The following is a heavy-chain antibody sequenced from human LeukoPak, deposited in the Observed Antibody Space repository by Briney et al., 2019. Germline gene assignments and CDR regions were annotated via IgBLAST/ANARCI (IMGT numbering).Heavy chain of an antibody. CDR2: IYYSGST. J-gene: IGHJ4*02. D-gene: IGHD3-22*01. Sequence: SQTLSLTCTVSGGSISSGGYYWSWIRQPPGKGLEWIGYIYYSGSTNYNPSLKSRVTISVDTSKNQFSLKLSSVTAADTAVYYCAAPSTTLNYYDSSFPDYWGQGTLVTVSS. CDR3: AAPSTTLNYYDSSFPDY. V-gene: IGHV4-61*08. CDR1: GGSISSGGYY.